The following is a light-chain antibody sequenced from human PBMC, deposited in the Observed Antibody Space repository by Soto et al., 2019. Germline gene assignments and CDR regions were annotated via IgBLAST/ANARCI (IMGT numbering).Light chain of an antibody. CDR3: QQYNSYLFT. CDR1: QSISSW. J-gene: IGKJ3*01. Sequence: DIQMTQSPSTLSASVGDRVTITCRASQSISSWLAWYQQKPGKAPKLLIYDASSLESGVPSRFSGSGSETEFPLPISSLQPHDFATNYCQQYNSYLFTFGPGTKVDIK. CDR2: DAS. V-gene: IGKV1-5*01.